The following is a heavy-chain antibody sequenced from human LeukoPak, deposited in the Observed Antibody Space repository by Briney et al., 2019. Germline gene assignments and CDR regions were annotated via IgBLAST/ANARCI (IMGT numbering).Heavy chain of an antibody. D-gene: IGHD2-2*01. CDR1: GFTFNTYG. V-gene: IGHV3-30*18. J-gene: IGHJ4*02. CDR3: AKAAYCTSTSCHFSGYAQRPLDS. CDR2: ISSDGSSK. Sequence: GRSLRLSCVASGFTFNTYGIHWVRQVPGKGLEWVAGISSDGSSKDYADSVKGRFTISRDNSKNTLYLQMNSLRAEDTAAYYCAKAAYCTSTSCHFSGYAQRPLDSWGQGTLVTVSS.